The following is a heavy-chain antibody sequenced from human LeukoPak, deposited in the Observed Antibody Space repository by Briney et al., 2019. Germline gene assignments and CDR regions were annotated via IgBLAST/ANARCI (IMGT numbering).Heavy chain of an antibody. CDR3: ARHEIVVVVAAKSWFDP. D-gene: IGHD2-15*01. V-gene: IGHV4-39*01. CDR1: GGSISSSSYY. CDR2: IYYSGST. J-gene: IGHJ5*02. Sequence: SETLSLTCTLCGGSISSSSYYWGWIRQPPGKGLEWIGSIYYSGSTYYNPSLKSRVTISVDTSKNQFSLKLSSVTAADTAVYYCARHEIVVVVAAKSWFDPWGQGTLVTVSA.